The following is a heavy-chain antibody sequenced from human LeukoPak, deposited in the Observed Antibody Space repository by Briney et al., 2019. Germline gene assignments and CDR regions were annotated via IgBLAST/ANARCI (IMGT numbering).Heavy chain of an antibody. CDR2: INPNSGGT. D-gene: IGHD3-10*01. CDR3: ARDMVSTATPYFDS. Sequence: GASVKVSCKISGFTFTGYFIHWVRQAPGQGLEWMGWINPNSGGTNYAEEFQGWVTMTRDTSINTAYVELSRLRSDDTAVYYCARDMVSTATPYFDSWGQGTLITVSS. J-gene: IGHJ4*02. V-gene: IGHV1-2*04. CDR1: GFTFTGYF.